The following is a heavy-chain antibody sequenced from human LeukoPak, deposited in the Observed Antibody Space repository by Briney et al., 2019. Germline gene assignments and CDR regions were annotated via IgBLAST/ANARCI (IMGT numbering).Heavy chain of an antibody. Sequence: PGGPLRLSCAASGFTFSDHYMDWVRQAPGKGLEWVSRARNRANGYTTEYAASVRGRFTISRDDSQNSLYLQMSSLRTEDTAVYYCARSQPNYPLDYWGPGTLVTVSS. J-gene: IGHJ4*02. CDR1: GFTFSDHY. CDR3: ARSQPNYPLDY. D-gene: IGHD1-7*01. CDR2: ARNRANGYTT. V-gene: IGHV3-72*01.